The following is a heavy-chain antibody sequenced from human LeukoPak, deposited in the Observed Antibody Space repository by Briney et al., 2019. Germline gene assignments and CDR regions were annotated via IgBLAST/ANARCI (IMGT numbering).Heavy chain of an antibody. CDR1: GGSVSSGGSY. CDR2: IYHSGST. D-gene: IGHD7-27*01. Sequence: SETLSLTCTVSGGSVSSGGSYWSWVRQPPGKGLEWIGYIYHSGSTYYNPSLKSRVTISVDRAKNQFSLKLTSVAAADTAVYYCARRTGDQGDFDIWGQGTMVTVSS. J-gene: IGHJ3*02. V-gene: IGHV4-30-2*01. CDR3: ARRTGDQGDFDI.